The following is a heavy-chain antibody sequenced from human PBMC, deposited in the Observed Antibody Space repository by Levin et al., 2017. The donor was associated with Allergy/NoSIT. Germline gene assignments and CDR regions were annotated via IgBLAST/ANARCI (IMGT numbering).Heavy chain of an antibody. CDR1: GGTFSSYA. CDR2: IIPIFGTA. CDR3: ATTGTGTTFSLDWFDP. V-gene: IGHV1-69*13. Sequence: ASVKVSCKASGGTFSSYAISWVRQAPGQGLEWMGGIIPIFGTANYAQKFQGRVTITADESTSTAYMELSSLRSEDTAVYYCATTGTGTTFSLDWFDPWGQGTLVTVSS. D-gene: IGHD1-1*01. J-gene: IGHJ5*02.